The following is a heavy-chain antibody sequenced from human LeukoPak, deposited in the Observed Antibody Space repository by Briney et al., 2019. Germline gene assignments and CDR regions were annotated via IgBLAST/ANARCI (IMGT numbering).Heavy chain of an antibody. J-gene: IGHJ4*02. CDR3: ARDVGGYSGYDYTYYFDY. V-gene: IGHV1-3*01. CDR2: INAGNGNT. CDR1: GYTFTSYA. Sequence: ASVKVSCKASGYTFTSYAMHWVRQAPGQRLEWMGWINAGNGNTKYSQKFQGRVTITRDTSASTAYMELSSLRSEDTAVYYCARDVGGYSGYDYTYYFDYWGQGTLVTVSS. D-gene: IGHD5-12*01.